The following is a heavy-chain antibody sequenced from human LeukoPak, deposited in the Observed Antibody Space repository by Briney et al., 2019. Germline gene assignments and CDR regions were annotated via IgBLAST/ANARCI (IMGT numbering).Heavy chain of an antibody. J-gene: IGHJ4*02. CDR3: ARDCAGITIFGVFDY. CDR1: GFTFSSYS. CDR2: ISSSSSYI. V-gene: IGHV3-21*01. D-gene: IGHD3-3*01. Sequence: SGGSLRLSCAASGFTFSSYSMNWVRQAPGKGLEWVSSISSSSSYIYYADSVKGRFTISRDNAKNSLYPQMNSLRAEDTAVYYCARDCAGITIFGVFDYWGQGTLVTVSS.